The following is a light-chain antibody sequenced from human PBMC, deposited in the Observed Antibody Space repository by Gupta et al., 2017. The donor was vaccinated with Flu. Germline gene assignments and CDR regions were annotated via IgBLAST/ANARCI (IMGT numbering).Light chain of an antibody. V-gene: IGLV2-14*01. CDR1: SGDIGGFNS. CDR2: VVS. CDR3: SSYTNTNTLVL. Sequence: QSAMTQPASVSGSPGQSITISGTGTSGDIGGFNSVSWYQQHPGKAPKLLIFVVSNLPSGVSARCSGSKSDNTASLTISRLQAEDGADYYCSSYTNTNTLVLFGGGTRLTVL. J-gene: IGLJ2*01.